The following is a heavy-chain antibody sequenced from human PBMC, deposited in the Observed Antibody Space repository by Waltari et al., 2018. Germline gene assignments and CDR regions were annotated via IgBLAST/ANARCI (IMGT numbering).Heavy chain of an antibody. CDR2: ISWNSGSI. D-gene: IGHD5-18*01. J-gene: IGHJ5*02. CDR3: AKEAALGYSYGQNWFDP. Sequence: EVQLVESGGGLVQPGRSLRLACEASGFTFADYAMHWVRQAQGKGLEWVSGISWNSGSIGYADSVKGRFTISRDNAKNSLYLQMNSLRAEDTALYYCAKEAALGYSYGQNWFDPWGQGTLVTVSS. CDR1: GFTFADYA. V-gene: IGHV3-9*01.